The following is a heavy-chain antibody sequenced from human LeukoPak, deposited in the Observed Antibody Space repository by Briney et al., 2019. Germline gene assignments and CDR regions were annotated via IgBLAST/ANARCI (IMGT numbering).Heavy chain of an antibody. CDR1: GFSFSDYD. D-gene: IGHD6-25*01. V-gene: IGHV3-21*01. CDR3: GRAFPPLRTSSAGDL. Sequence: GGSLRLSCSASGFSFSDYDINWVRQAPGKGLEWVSAISGRSSHVYYGESVKGRFTISRDNAKNSLYLQLDSLGVEDTAVYYCGRAFPPLRTSSAGDLWGQGTPVTVSS. CDR2: ISGRSSHV. J-gene: IGHJ6*02.